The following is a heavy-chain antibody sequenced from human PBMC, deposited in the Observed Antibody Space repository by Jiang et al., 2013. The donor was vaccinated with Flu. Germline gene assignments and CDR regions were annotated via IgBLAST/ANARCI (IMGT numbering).Heavy chain of an antibody. CDR2: TYYRSKWYN. V-gene: IGHV6-1*01. CDR3: ARNGYSSGWYTGPFDY. CDR1: GDSVSSNSAA. D-gene: IGHD6-19*01. Sequence: QTLSLTCAISGDSVSSNSAAWNWIRQSPSRGLEWLGRTYYRSKWYNDYAVSVKSRITINPDTSKNQFSLQLNSVTPEDTAVYYCARNGYSSGWYTGPFDYWGQGTLVTVSS. J-gene: IGHJ4*02.